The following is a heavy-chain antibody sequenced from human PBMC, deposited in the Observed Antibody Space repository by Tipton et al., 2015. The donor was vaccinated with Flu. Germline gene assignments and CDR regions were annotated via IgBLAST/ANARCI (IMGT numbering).Heavy chain of an antibody. D-gene: IGHD2-15*01. CDR2: ISAGATVT. CDR1: GFTFSNYE. Sequence: SLRLSCAASGFTFSNYEMSWVRQAPGKGLEWIAYISAGATVTYYADSVKGRFTISRDNAKMSLYLQMNSLGAEDTAVYYCARDPAGGLRRNWFDPWGQGTLVTVSS. CDR3: ARDPAGGLRRNWFDP. J-gene: IGHJ5*02. V-gene: IGHV3-48*03.